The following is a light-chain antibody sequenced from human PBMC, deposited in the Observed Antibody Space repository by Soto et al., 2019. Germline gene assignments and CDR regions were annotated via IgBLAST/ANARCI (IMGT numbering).Light chain of an antibody. J-gene: IGKJ4*01. Sequence: EIVMTQSPATLSVSPWERVTLSWRASQDITNSLAWYQQKPGQAPRLLIYGASTWATGVPARFSGSGSGTEFNLTISSLQSEDFAVYFCQQYDDWLRLTFGGGTKVDIK. CDR3: QQYDDWLRLT. V-gene: IGKV3-15*01. CDR1: QDITNS. CDR2: GAS.